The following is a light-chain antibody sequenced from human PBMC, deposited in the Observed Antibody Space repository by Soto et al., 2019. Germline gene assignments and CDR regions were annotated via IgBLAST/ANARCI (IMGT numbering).Light chain of an antibody. J-gene: IGKJ1*01. CDR1: QSVSDW. CDR2: DTS. Sequence: IQMTQSPSTLSASVGDRVTITCRASQSVSDWLAWYQQKPGNPPKLLIYDTSRLESAVPSRFSASGSGTEFTLTISGLQPDDFATYYCQQYESFSATFGPGTKVDIK. V-gene: IGKV1-5*01. CDR3: QQYESFSAT.